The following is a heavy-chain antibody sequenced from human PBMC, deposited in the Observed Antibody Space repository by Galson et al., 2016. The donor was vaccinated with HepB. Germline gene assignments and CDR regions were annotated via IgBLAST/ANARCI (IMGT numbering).Heavy chain of an antibody. CDR1: ELTFRDYA. CDR3: SSPNFDGPFDN. V-gene: IGHV3-49*03. CDR2: VRSNNSGGPT. J-gene: IGHJ4*02. D-gene: IGHD3-9*01. Sequence: SLRLSCASSELTFRDYAITWFRRAPGKGLEWIGFVRSNNSGGPTSYAASVKGRFIISRDDSNRIAYLQMSSLQTEDTAVFYCSSPNFDGPFDNWGQGTLVTVSS.